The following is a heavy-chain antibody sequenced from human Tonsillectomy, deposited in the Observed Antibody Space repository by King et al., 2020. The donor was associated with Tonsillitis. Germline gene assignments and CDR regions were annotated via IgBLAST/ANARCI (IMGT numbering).Heavy chain of an antibody. J-gene: IGHJ6*02. CDR2: IRSKTNSHAT. CDR1: GFTFSDSV. V-gene: IGHV3-73*02. Sequence: VQLAESGEGLVQPGGSLKVSCAASGFTFSDSVIHWVRQASGKGLEWVGRIRSKTNSHATVYAASVKGRFTISRDDSKNTAYLQMNSLKTEDTAVYYCIRGGSSGYYYGMDVWGQGTTVTVSS. CDR3: IRGGSSGYYYGMDV. D-gene: IGHD6-6*01.